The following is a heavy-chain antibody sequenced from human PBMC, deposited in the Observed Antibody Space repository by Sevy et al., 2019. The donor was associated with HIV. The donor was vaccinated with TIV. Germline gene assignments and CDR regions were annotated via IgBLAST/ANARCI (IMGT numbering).Heavy chain of an antibody. CDR2: ISYDGNNK. CDR1: GFTFSGYG. Sequence: GGSLRLSCAASGFTFSGYGMHWVRQAPGKGLEWVAAISYDGNNKYYTDSVRGRFTISRDTSKNTLYLQMNSLRDEDTAFYYCARDDCTTTRCYGSWGQGTLVTVSS. CDR3: ARDDCTTTRCYGS. J-gene: IGHJ5*02. V-gene: IGHV3-30*03. D-gene: IGHD2-2*01.